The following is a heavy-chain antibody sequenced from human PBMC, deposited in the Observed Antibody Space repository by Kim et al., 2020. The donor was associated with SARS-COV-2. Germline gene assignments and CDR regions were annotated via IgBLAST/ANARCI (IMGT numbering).Heavy chain of an antibody. CDR1: GFTFSSYG. CDR3: ARASGSYFSGNAFDI. Sequence: GGSLRLSCAASGFTFSSYGMHWVRQAPGKGLEWVAVIWYDGSNKYYADSVKGRFTISRDNSKNTLYLQMNSLRAEDTAVYYCARASGSYFSGNAFDIWGQGTMVTVSS. V-gene: IGHV3-33*01. CDR2: IWYDGSNK. J-gene: IGHJ3*02. D-gene: IGHD1-26*01.